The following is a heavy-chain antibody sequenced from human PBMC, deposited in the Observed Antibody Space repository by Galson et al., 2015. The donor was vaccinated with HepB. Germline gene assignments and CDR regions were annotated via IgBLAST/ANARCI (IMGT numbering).Heavy chain of an antibody. D-gene: IGHD1-7*01. CDR2: INPRSGNT. Sequence: SVKVSCKASGYTFTSYYMHWVRQAPGQGLEWMGIINPRSGNTSFAQRFEGRVTMTRDTSTSTVYMELSSLRSEDTAVYYCARYTGSTSGNWLDPWGQGTLITVPS. CDR1: GYTFTSYY. J-gene: IGHJ5*02. V-gene: IGHV1-46*01. CDR3: ARYTGSTSGNWLDP.